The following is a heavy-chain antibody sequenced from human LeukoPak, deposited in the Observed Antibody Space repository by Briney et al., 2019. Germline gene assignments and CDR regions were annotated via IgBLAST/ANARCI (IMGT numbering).Heavy chain of an antibody. CDR1: GFSFSSYG. J-gene: IGHJ4*02. Sequence: GGSLRLSCAASGFSFSSYGMHWVRQAPGKGLEWVAVISYDGSEKYYADSVKGRFTIPRDNSKNTLYLQMNSLRAEDTAVYYCAKDQTSGWHYFDYWGQGTLVTVSS. CDR3: AKDQTSGWHYFDY. CDR2: ISYDGSEK. D-gene: IGHD6-19*01. V-gene: IGHV3-30*18.